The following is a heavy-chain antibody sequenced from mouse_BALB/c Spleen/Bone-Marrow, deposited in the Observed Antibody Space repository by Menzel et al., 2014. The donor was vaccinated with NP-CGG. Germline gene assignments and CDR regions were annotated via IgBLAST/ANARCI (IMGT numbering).Heavy chain of an antibody. V-gene: IGHV14-3*02. D-gene: IGHD2-1*01. J-gene: IGHJ4*01. CDR3: ARYGNGLMDY. CDR2: IYPANGDT. Sequence: VQLQQSGAELVKPGASVKLSCTASGFNIKDTYMHWVKQRPEQGLERIGRIYPANGDTKYDPKFQGKATITADTSSNTAYLQLCSLTSEDTAVYYCARYGNGLMDYWGQGTSVTVSS. CDR1: GFNIKDTY.